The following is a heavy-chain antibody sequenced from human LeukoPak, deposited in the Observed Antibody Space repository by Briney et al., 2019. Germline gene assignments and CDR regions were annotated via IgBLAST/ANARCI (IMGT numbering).Heavy chain of an antibody. CDR1: GGSISSSSYF. Sequence: PSETLSLTCTVSGGSISSSSYFWGWLRQPPGKGLEWIGSISYSGNTYYNPSLKSRVTMSVDTSKNQFSLKLSSVTAADTAVYYCARDRWGDWFDPWGQGTLVTVSS. D-gene: IGHD3-10*01. J-gene: IGHJ5*02. V-gene: IGHV4-39*07. CDR3: ARDRWGDWFDP. CDR2: ISYSGNT.